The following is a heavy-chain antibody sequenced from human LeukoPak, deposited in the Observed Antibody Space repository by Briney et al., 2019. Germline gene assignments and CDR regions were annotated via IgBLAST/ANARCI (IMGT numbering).Heavy chain of an antibody. CDR3: AKDWGTTGTTGWLFDY. J-gene: IGHJ4*02. CDR1: GFTFSTYA. CDR2: VSGSGSSA. V-gene: IGHV3-23*01. Sequence: GGSLRLSCAASGFTFSTYAMSWVRRAPGKGLEWVSIVSGSGSSAYYADSVKSRFTISRDNSKNTLYLQMNSLRAEDTAVYYCAKDWGTTGTTGWLFDYWGQGTLVTVSS. D-gene: IGHD1-1*01.